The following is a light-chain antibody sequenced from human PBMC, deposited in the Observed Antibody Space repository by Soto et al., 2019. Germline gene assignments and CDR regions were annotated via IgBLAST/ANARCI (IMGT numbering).Light chain of an antibody. CDR2: GAS. CDR1: QSVSSN. V-gene: IGKV3-15*01. CDR3: QQYNNWHSWT. Sequence: EIVFTQSPGTLSLSPGERATLSCRASQSVSSNLAWYQQKPGQAPSLLIYGASTRATGIPARFSGSGSGTEFTLTISSLQSEDFAVYYCQQYNNWHSWTFGQGTKVDIK. J-gene: IGKJ1*01.